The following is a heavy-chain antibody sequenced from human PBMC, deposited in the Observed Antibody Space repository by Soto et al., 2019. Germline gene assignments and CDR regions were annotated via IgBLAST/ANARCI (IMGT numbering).Heavy chain of an antibody. J-gene: IGHJ5*02. CDR2: ISAYNGNT. CDR3: ARDWGPDYGDEGGWFDP. CDR1: GYTFTSYG. D-gene: IGHD4-17*01. V-gene: IGHV1-18*01. Sequence: QVQLVQSGAEVKKPGASVKVSCKASGYTFTSYGISWVRQAPGQGLEWMGWISAYNGNTNYAQKLQGRVTMTTDTSTSTAYRELRSLRSDDTAVYYCARDWGPDYGDEGGWFDPWGQGTLVTVSS.